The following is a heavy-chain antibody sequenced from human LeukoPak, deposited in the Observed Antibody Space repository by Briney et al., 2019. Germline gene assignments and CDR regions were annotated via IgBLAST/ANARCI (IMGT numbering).Heavy chain of an antibody. V-gene: IGHV1-24*01. CDR2: FDPEDGET. J-gene: IGHJ4*02. Sequence: ASVKVSCKVSGYTLTELSMHWVRQAPGKGLEWMGGFDPEDGETIYAQKFQGRVTMSEDTSTDTAYMELSSLRSEDTAVYYCATARQWLLGLGYWGQGTLVTVSS. CDR3: ATARQWLLGLGY. CDR1: GYTLTELS. D-gene: IGHD6-19*01.